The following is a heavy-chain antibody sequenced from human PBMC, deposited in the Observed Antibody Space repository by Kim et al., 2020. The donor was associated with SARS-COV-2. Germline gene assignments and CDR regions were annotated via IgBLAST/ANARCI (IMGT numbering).Heavy chain of an antibody. V-gene: IGHV3-23*01. CDR3: AKDRVSIRYYFDY. D-gene: IGHD3-3*02. J-gene: IGHJ4*02. Sequence: ADSVKGRFTISRDNSKNTLYLQMNSLRAEDTAVYYCAKDRVSIRYYFDYWGQGTLVTVSS.